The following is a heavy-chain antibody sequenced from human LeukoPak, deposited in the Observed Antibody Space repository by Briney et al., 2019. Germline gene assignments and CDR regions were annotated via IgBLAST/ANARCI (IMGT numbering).Heavy chain of an antibody. V-gene: IGHV3-48*01. CDR1: GFTFSSYS. J-gene: IGHJ4*02. D-gene: IGHD1-26*01. CDR3: ARVPREGATPFDY. Sequence: GGSLRLSCAASGFTFSSYSTNCVRQAPGKGLEWVSYISSSSSTIYYADSVKGRFTISRDNAKNSLYLQMNSLRAEDTAVYYCARVPREGATPFDYWGQGTLVTVSS. CDR2: ISSSSSTI.